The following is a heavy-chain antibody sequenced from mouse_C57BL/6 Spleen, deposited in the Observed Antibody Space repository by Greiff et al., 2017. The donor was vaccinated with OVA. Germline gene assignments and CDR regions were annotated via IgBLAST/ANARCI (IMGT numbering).Heavy chain of an antibody. D-gene: IGHD2-3*01. V-gene: IGHV1-15*01. Sequence: QVQLQQSGAELVRPGASVTLSCKASGYTFTDYEMHWVKQTPVHGLEWIGAIDPETGGTAYNQKFKGKAILTADKSSSTAYMELRSLTSEDSAVYYCTRYDGYYYFDYWGQGTTLTVSS. CDR1: GYTFTDYE. J-gene: IGHJ2*01. CDR2: IDPETGGT. CDR3: TRYDGYYYFDY.